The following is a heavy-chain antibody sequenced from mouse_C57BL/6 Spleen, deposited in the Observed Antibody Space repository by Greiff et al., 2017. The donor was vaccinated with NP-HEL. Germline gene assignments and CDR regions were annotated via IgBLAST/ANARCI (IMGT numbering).Heavy chain of an antibody. CDR3: ARRDAPYWYFDV. CDR1: GYAFSSYW. V-gene: IGHV1-80*01. CDR2: IYPGDGDT. J-gene: IGHJ1*03. Sequence: VQLQQSGASVKISCKASGYAFSSYWMNWVKQRPGKGLEWIGQIYPGDGDTNYNGKFKGKATLTADKSSSTAYMQLSSLTSEDSAVYFCARRDAPYWYFDVWGTGTTVTVSS.